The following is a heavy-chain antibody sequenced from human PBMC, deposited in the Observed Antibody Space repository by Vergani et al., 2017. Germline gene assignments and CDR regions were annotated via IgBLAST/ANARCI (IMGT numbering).Heavy chain of an antibody. CDR3: ARGANDCPWAFDI. CDR2: IYISGIT. D-gene: IGHD2-21*02. CDR1: GGSISSGSYY. Sequence: QVQLQESGPGLVKPSQTLSLTCTVSGGSISSGSYYWSWIRQPAGKGLEWIGRIYISGITNYNPSLKSRVTISVDTSKNQFSLKLSSVTAADTAVYYCARGANDCPWAFDIWGQGTMVTVSS. V-gene: IGHV4-61*02. J-gene: IGHJ3*02.